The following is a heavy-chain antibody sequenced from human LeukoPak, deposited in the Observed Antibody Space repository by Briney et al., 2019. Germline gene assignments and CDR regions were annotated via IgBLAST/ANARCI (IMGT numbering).Heavy chain of an antibody. CDR2: IYDSGST. J-gene: IGHJ4*02. Sequence: SETLSLTCTVSGGSISSYYWSWLRQPPGEGLEWIGNIYDSGSTNYNPALKSRVTISVDTSKNQCSLKLSSVTAADTAVYYCARQSISGSSLSYFDYWGQGTLVNVSS. CDR3: ARQSISGSSLSYFDY. V-gene: IGHV4-59*01. D-gene: IGHD3-22*01. CDR1: GGSISSYY.